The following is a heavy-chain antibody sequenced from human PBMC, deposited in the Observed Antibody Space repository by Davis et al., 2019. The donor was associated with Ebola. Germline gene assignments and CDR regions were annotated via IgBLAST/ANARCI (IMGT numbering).Heavy chain of an antibody. CDR2: VFYDVTT. J-gene: IGHJ4*02. CDR3: AREEENWNDGRYFDS. V-gene: IGHV4-59*01. D-gene: IGHD1-1*01. Sequence: PSETLSLTCSVSGASLNGYYWSWXXXXXXXXXXXXCSVFYDVTTTYNSSLQPRVTISLDTSKKQFSLSIVSATATDTAVNSGAREEENWNDGRYFDSWGQGILVTVSS. CDR1: GASLNGYY.